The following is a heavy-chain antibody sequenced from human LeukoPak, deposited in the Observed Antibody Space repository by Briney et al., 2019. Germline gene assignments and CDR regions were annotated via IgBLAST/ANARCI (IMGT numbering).Heavy chain of an antibody. CDR3: ARDPSSVTLYFGY. D-gene: IGHD4-11*01. CDR1: GYTFRGNY. J-gene: IGHJ4*02. V-gene: IGHV1-2*02. CDR2: IDANNGDT. Sequence: ASVKISCKASGYTFRGNYIHWLRQAPGQGLEWMGWIDANNGDTKSAQKFQGRVTMSRDTSISTAYMDLSSLSPDDAAVYYCARDPSSVTLYFGYWGQGTLVTVSS.